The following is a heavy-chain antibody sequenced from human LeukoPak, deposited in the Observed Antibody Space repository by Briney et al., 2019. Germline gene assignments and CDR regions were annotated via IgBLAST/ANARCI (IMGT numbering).Heavy chain of an antibody. D-gene: IGHD3-16*01. CDR3: ARGGVFAFDI. V-gene: IGHV3-30*03. J-gene: IGHJ3*02. Sequence: GGSLRLSCAASGFTFSSYGMHWVRQAPGKGLEWVAVISYDGSNKYYADSVKGRFTISRDNSKNTLYLQMNSLRAEDTAVYYCARGGVFAFDIWGQGTMVTVSS. CDR1: GFTFSSYG. CDR2: ISYDGSNK.